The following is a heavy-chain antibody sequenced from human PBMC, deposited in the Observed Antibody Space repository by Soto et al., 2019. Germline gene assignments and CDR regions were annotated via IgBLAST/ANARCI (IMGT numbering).Heavy chain of an antibody. J-gene: IGHJ3*02. Sequence: SVKVSCKASGGTFSSYAISWVRQAPGQGLEWMGGIIPIFGTANYAQKFQGRVTITADKSTSTAYMELSSLRSEDTAVYYCAREADGGNGGDAFDIRGQGTMVTVSS. CDR1: GGTFSSYA. V-gene: IGHV1-69*06. CDR3: AREADGGNGGDAFDI. D-gene: IGHD2-15*01. CDR2: IIPIFGTA.